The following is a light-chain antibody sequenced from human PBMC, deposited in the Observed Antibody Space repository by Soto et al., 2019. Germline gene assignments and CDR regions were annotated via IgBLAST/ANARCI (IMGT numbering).Light chain of an antibody. CDR3: QQYGSSPTT. Sequence: ETVLTQSPGTLSLSPGERATLSCRAAQTVYSSLLAWYQQKPGQAPRLLIYGASSRATGIPDRFSGSGSGTDFTLTISRLEPEDFAVYFCQQYGSSPTTFGQGTKVDIK. CDR2: GAS. J-gene: IGKJ1*01. V-gene: IGKV3-20*01. CDR1: QTVYSSL.